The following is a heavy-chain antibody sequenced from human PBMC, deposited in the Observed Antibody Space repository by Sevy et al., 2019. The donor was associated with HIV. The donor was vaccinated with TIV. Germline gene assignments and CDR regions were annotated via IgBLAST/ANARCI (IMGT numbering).Heavy chain of an antibody. D-gene: IGHD1-26*01. CDR3: AKDFVAVGFDY. V-gene: IGHV3-23*01. Sequence: GGSLRLSCAASGFTFSSYAMSWVRQAPGKGLEWVSAISGSGGSTYYADSVKGRFTISRKNSKNTLYLQMNSLRAEDTAGYYCAKDFVAVGFDYWGQGTLVTVSS. CDR1: GFTFSSYA. J-gene: IGHJ4*02. CDR2: ISGSGGST.